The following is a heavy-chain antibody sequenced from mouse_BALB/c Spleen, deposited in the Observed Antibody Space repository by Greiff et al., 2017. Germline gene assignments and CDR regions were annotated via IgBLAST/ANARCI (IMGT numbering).Heavy chain of an antibody. CDR1: GFTFSSYA. CDR3: ASSTMILDY. V-gene: IGHV5-9-1*01. CDR2: ISSGGSYT. D-gene: IGHD2-4*01. J-gene: IGHJ2*01. Sequence: EVMLVESGGGLVKPGGSLKLSCAASGFTFSSYAMSWVRRTPEKRLEWVATISSGGSYTYYPDSVKGRFTISRDNAKNTLYLQMSSLRSEDTAMYYCASSTMILDYWGQGTTLTVSS.